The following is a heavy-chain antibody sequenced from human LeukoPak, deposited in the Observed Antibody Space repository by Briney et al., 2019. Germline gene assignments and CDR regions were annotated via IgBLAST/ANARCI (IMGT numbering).Heavy chain of an antibody. CDR2: INSDGSTI. J-gene: IGHJ4*02. CDR1: GFTFSSYW. CDR3: TRETVVVATASLGY. Sequence: GGSLRLSCAASGFTFSSYWMHWVRQAPGKGLVWVSRINSDGSTINYADSVKGRFTISRDNAKNTLYLQTDSLRAEDTAVYYCTRETVVVATASLGYWGLGTLVTVSS. V-gene: IGHV3-74*01. D-gene: IGHD2-2*01.